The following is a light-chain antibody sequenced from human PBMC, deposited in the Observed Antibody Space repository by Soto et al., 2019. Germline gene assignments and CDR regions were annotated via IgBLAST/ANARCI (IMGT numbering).Light chain of an antibody. J-gene: IGKJ3*01. CDR3: QQYGNAPFT. Sequence: EIGLTQSPGTLSFSPGERATLTCRASQSVSSSYLAWFQQKPGQAPRLLIYGASSRATGIPDRFSGSGSGTDFTLTISTLEPEDFAVYYCQQYGNAPFTFGPGTKVDIK. CDR2: GAS. CDR1: QSVSSSY. V-gene: IGKV3-20*01.